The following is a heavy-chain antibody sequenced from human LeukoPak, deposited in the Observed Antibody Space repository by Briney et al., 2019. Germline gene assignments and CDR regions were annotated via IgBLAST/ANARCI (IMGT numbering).Heavy chain of an antibody. Sequence: GGSLRLSCAVSGFTIRSSWMSWVRQTPGKGLEWVSAISGSGGSTYYADSVKGRFTISRDNSKNTLYLQMNSLRAEDTAVYYCAKDHSGSYFSFDYWGQGTLVTVSS. CDR1: GFTIRSSW. CDR3: AKDHSGSYFSFDY. D-gene: IGHD1-26*01. J-gene: IGHJ4*02. CDR2: ISGSGGST. V-gene: IGHV3-23*01.